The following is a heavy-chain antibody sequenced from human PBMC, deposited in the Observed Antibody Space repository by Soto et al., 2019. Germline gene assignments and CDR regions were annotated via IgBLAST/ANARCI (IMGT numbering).Heavy chain of an antibody. J-gene: IGHJ3*02. D-gene: IGHD5-12*01. CDR1: GFTFSSYA. V-gene: IGHV3-64D*06. Sequence: PGGSLRLSCSASGFTFSSYAMHWVRQAPGKGLEYVSAISSNGGSTYYADSVKGRFTISRDNSKNTPYLQMSSLRAEDTAVYYCVKDFGGVEMATITAFDIWGQGTMVTVS. CDR2: ISSNGGST. CDR3: VKDFGGVEMATITAFDI.